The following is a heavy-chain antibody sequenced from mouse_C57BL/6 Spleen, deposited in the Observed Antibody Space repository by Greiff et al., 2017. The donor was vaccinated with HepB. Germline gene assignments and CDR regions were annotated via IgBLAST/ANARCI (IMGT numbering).Heavy chain of an antibody. CDR1: GFNIKDYY. CDR3: TTCKDDDYDEFAY. D-gene: IGHD2-4*01. CDR2: IDPEDGDT. V-gene: IGHV14-1*01. Sequence: VQLKQSGAELVRPGASVKLSCTASGFNIKDYYMHWVKQRPEQGLEWIGRIDPEDGDTEYAPKFQGKATMTADTSSNTAYLQLSSLTSEDTAVYYCTTCKDDDYDEFAYWGQGTLVTVSA. J-gene: IGHJ3*01.